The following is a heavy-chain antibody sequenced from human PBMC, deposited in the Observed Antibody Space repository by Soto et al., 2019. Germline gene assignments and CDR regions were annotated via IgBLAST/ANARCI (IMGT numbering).Heavy chain of an antibody. CDR2: IRAYNGNT. CDR3: ARLDYYDSRGYYRYYGMDV. Sequence: ASVKVSCKASGYTFTSYGISGVRQAPGQGLEWMGWIRAYNGNTNYAQKLQGRVTMTTDTSTSTAYMELRSLRSDDTAMYYCARLDYYDSRGYYRYYGMDVWGKGTTVTVSP. CDR1: GYTFTSYG. D-gene: IGHD3-22*01. J-gene: IGHJ6*04. V-gene: IGHV1-18*01.